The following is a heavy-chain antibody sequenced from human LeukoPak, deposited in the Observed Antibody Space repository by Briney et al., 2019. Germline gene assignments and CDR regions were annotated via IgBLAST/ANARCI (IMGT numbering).Heavy chain of an antibody. CDR3: AKSTGGSGSYYSSDY. V-gene: IGHV3-30*02. D-gene: IGHD3-10*01. CDR1: GFTFSSYG. J-gene: IGHJ4*02. Sequence: GGSLRLSCAASGFTFSSYGMHWVRQAPGKGLEWVAFIRYDGSNKYYADSVKGRFTISRDNSKNTLYLQMNSLRAEDTAVYYCAKSTGGSGSYYSSDYWGQGTLVTVSS. CDR2: IRYDGSNK.